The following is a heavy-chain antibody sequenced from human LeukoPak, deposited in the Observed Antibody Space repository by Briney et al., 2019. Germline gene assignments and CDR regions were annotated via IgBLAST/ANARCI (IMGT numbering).Heavy chain of an antibody. Sequence: PGGSLRLSCAASGFTFSTYYMNWVRQAPGKGLEWVANIRADGSGKWYMDSVKGRFTISRDNAEDSLFLQMNDLRAEDTAVYYCARWLYSSGWAIDYWGQGTLVTVSS. J-gene: IGHJ4*02. CDR1: GFTFSTYY. V-gene: IGHV3-7*01. D-gene: IGHD6-19*01. CDR2: IRADGSGK. CDR3: ARWLYSSGWAIDY.